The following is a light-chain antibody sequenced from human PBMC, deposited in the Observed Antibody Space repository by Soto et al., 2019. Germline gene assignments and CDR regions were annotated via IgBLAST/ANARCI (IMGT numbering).Light chain of an antibody. Sequence: DIQMTQSQSSLSASVGDRVTITFRASQNIRNYLNWYQQRPGKTPNLLVYAASNLRGGVPSRFSGSGSGTVFTLTINSLQPEDFATYYCQQIHSTSSYTFGQGTKVDIK. CDR3: QQIHSTSSYT. CDR1: QNIRNY. V-gene: IGKV1-39*01. J-gene: IGKJ2*01. CDR2: AAS.